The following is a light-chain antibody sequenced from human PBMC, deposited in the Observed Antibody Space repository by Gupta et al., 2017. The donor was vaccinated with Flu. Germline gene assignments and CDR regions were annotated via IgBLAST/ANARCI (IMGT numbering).Light chain of an antibody. Sequence: QSALTQPRSVSVSPGLSVTISCTGTSSDVGNYNYVSWYQQHPGKAPKLIIYNVSERPSGVPDRFSGSKSGNTASLTISGLQAEDEADYYCCSYAGSYTWVFGGGTKLTVL. CDR2: NVS. J-gene: IGLJ3*02. CDR1: SSDVGNYNY. CDR3: CSYAGSYTWV. V-gene: IGLV2-11*01.